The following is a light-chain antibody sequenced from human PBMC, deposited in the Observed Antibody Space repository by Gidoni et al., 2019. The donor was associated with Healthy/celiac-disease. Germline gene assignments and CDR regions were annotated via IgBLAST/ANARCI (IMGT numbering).Light chain of an antibody. CDR2: DVS. V-gene: IGLV2-11*01. CDR3: CSYAGSYTFV. CDR1: SSDVGGYNY. Sequence: QSALTQPRSVSGSPGPSVTISCTGTSSDVGGYNYVSWYQQHPGKDPKLMLYDVSTRPTGVPERFACAKSGNTASLTISGLQAEDEADYYCCSYAGSYTFVFGGGTKLTVL. J-gene: IGLJ3*02.